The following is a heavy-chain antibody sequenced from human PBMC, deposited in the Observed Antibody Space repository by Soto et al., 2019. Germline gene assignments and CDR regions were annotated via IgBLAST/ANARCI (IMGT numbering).Heavy chain of an antibody. J-gene: IGHJ4*02. CDR2: IDPSDSYT. Sequence: EVQLVQSGAEVKKPGESLRISCKGSGYSFTNYWISWVRQMPGKGLEWMGRIDPSDSYTNYSPSFQGHVTISADKSISTAYLQWSSLKASDTAMYYCATARCSSTSCYNFDYWGQGTLVTVSS. CDR1: GYSFTNYW. D-gene: IGHD2-2*02. CDR3: ATARCSSTSCYNFDY. V-gene: IGHV5-10-1*01.